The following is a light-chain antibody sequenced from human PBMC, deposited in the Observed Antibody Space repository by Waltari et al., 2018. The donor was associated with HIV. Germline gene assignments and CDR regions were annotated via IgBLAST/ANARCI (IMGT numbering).Light chain of an antibody. CDR2: DVT. CDR1: RSDVGGYNY. V-gene: IGLV2-14*03. J-gene: IGLJ7*01. Sequence: QSALTQPASVSGSPGQSITISCTGTRSDVGGYNYVSWYQQHPGKAPKLIIYDVTDRPSGVSNRFSGSKSGNTASLTISGLQAEDEADYYCVSYTSTIPLGAVCGGGTQLTVL. CDR3: VSYTSTIPLGAV.